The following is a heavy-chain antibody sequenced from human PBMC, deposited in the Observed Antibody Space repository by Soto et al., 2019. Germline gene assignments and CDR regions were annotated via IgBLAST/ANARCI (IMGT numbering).Heavy chain of an antibody. V-gene: IGHV3-9*01. CDR3: AKDMWELPQGYAFDI. D-gene: IGHD1-26*01. CDR2: ISWNSGSI. J-gene: IGHJ3*02. Sequence: GGSLRLSCAASGFTFDDYAMHWVRQAPGKGLEWVSGISWNSGSIGYADSVKGRFTISRDNAKNSLYLQMNSLRAEDTALYYCAKDMWELPQGYAFDIWGQGTMVTVSS. CDR1: GFTFDDYA.